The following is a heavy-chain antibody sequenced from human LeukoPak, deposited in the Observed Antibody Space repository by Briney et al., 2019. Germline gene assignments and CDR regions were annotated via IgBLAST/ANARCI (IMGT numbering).Heavy chain of an antibody. CDR2: IIPILGIA. CDR1: GGTFSSYA. Sequence: ASVKVSCKASGGTFSSYAISWVRQAPGQGLEWMGRIIPILGIANYAQKFQGRVTITADKSTSTAYMELSSLRSEDTAVYYCARGTILFPNWFDPWGQGTLVTVSS. CDR3: ARGTILFPNWFDP. J-gene: IGHJ5*02. D-gene: IGHD1-14*01. V-gene: IGHV1-69*04.